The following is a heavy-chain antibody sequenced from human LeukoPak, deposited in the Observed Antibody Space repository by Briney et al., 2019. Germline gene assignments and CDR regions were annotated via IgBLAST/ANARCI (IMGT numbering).Heavy chain of an antibody. D-gene: IGHD6-19*01. Sequence: PGGSLRLSCAASGFTFSSYAMHWVRQAPGKGLEWVAVISYDGSNKYYADSVKGRFTISRDNSKNTLYLQMNSLRAEDTAVYYCARDLEVAGTGYWGQGTLVTVSS. J-gene: IGHJ4*02. CDR1: GFTFSSYA. V-gene: IGHV3-30*04. CDR2: ISYDGSNK. CDR3: ARDLEVAGTGY.